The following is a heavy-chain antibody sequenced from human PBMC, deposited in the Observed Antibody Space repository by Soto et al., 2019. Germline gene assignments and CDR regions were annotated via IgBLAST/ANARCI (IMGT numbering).Heavy chain of an antibody. CDR2: INQDGSER. V-gene: IGHV3-7*01. Sequence: GALRLSCADCGLTVGTCWMMWVRQAPGKGLEWVANINQDGSERYYVDSVKGRFTISRDNAKNSLYLQMNSLRAEDTAVYYCVKDNRGSYWGQGTLVTVSS. J-gene: IGHJ4*02. D-gene: IGHD3-10*01. CDR3: VKDNRGSY. CDR1: GLTVGTCW.